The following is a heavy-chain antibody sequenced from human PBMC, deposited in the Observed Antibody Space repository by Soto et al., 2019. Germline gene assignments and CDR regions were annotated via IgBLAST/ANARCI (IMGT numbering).Heavy chain of an antibody. CDR1: GGSISSSSYY. CDR2: IYYSGST. CDR3: ARHTPTYYESSGYELLTDY. Sequence: QLQLQESGPGLVKPSETLSLTCTVSGGSISSSSYYWGWIRQPPGKGLEWIGSIYYSGSTYYNPSLKSRVTTSVDTSKNQFSLKLSSVTAADTAVYYCARHTPTYYESSGYELLTDYRGQGTLVTVSS. V-gene: IGHV4-39*01. D-gene: IGHD3-22*01. J-gene: IGHJ4*02.